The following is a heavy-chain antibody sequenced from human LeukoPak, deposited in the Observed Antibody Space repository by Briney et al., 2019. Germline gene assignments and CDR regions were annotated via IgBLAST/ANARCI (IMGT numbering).Heavy chain of an antibody. CDR3: AREERYNWNDGDAFDI. D-gene: IGHD1-1*01. CDR2: INPSGGST. CDR1: GYAFTSYY. Sequence: ASVKVSCKASGYAFTSYYMHWVRQAPGQGLEWMGIINPSGGSTSYAQKFQGRVTMTRDTSTSTVYMELSSLRSEDTAVYYCAREERYNWNDGDAFDIWGQGTIVTVSS. J-gene: IGHJ3*02. V-gene: IGHV1-46*01.